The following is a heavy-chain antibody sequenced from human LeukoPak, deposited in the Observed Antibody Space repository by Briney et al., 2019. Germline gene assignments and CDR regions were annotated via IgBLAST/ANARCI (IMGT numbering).Heavy chain of an antibody. V-gene: IGHV4-59*01. CDR1: SPIRSYY. Sequence: PSETLSLTCTVWSPIRSYYWNWVRQPPGKGLEWIGYIYDSGSTNYNPSLKSRVTMSIDTSKNQFSLNLSSVTAAHTAVYYCARHGSGWSFDYWGQGTLVTVSS. CDR3: ARHGSGWSFDY. J-gene: IGHJ4*02. D-gene: IGHD6-19*01. CDR2: IYDSGST.